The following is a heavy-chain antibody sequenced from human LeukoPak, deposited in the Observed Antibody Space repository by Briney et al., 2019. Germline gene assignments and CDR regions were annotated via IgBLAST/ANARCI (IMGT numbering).Heavy chain of an antibody. CDR2: IRSKTYGGTT. CDR3: TRDRGYSYSWYFDS. V-gene: IGHV3-49*04. Sequence: GGSLRLSCTTSGFTFADYAMSWVRPAPGEGRGWVGFIRSKTYGGTTEYAASVKGRFTISRDDSKSIAYLQVNSLKSEDTAVYYCTRDRGYSYSWYFDSWGQGTLVTVSS. J-gene: IGHJ4*02. CDR1: GFTFADYA. D-gene: IGHD5-18*01.